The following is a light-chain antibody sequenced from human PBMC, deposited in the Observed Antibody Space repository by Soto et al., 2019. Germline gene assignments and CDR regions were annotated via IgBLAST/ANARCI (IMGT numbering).Light chain of an antibody. CDR2: AAS. V-gene: IGKV1-39*01. CDR1: QSISSY. CDR3: QQSYSIPNT. J-gene: IGKJ2*01. Sequence: DIPMTQSPSSLSASVGDRVTITCRASQSISSYLNWYRQKSGRAPMLLIYAASTLQSGVPSRFSGSGSGTDFTLTISSLQPEDFATYFCQQSYSIPNTFGQGTILEI.